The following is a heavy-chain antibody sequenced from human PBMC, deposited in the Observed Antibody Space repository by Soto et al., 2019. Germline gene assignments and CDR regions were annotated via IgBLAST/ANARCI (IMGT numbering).Heavy chain of an antibody. Sequence: QVKLQESGPGLVKTSETLSLTCTVAGGSISSYYWSWIRQPPGKGLEWIGYIYYSGSTNYNPSLKSRVTISVDTSKNKFSLKLSSVTAADTAVYYCARSDGRYWGQGTLVTVSS. CDR1: GGSISSYY. CDR2: IYYSGST. J-gene: IGHJ4*02. CDR3: ARSDGRY. V-gene: IGHV4-59*01.